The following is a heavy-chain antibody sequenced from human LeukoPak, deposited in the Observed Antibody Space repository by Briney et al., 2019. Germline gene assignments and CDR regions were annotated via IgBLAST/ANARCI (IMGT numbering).Heavy chain of an antibody. J-gene: IGHJ4*02. D-gene: IGHD1-26*01. CDR3: ARDNHNTGSLDY. CDR2: IDWDDDK. CDR1: GFSLSTSGMC. Sequence: SGPTLVNPTQTLTLTCMFSGFSLSTSGMCVSWIRQPPGKALEWLARIDWDDDKYYSTSLKARLTISKDTSKDQVVLTMTKMDPVDTATYYCARDNHNTGSLDYWGQGTLVTVSS. V-gene: IGHV2-70*11.